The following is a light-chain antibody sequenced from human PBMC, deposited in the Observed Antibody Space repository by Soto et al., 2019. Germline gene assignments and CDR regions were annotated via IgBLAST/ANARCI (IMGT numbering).Light chain of an antibody. CDR1: QSISNW. CDR2: DAS. V-gene: IGKV1-5*01. J-gene: IGKJ4*01. Sequence: DIQMTQSPSTLSASVGDRVTITCRASQSISNWLAWYQQKPGKAPNLLIYDASSLESGVPSRFSGSKSGTEFTLTISSLEPEDFTVYYCQQRSDWPLTFGGGTKVEI. CDR3: QQRSDWPLT.